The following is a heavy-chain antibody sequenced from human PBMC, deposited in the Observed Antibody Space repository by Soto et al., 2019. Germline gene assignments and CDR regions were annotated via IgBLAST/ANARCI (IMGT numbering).Heavy chain of an antibody. Sequence: ASVKVSCKASGYTFTSYGISWVRQAPGQGLEWMGWISVYNGKTKYAQKFQGRVTMTTDTSTSTAYMELRGLRSDDTAVSYCARDDYYDILTGYLYYFDYWGQGTLVTVSS. D-gene: IGHD3-9*01. J-gene: IGHJ4*02. CDR3: ARDDYYDILTGYLYYFDY. V-gene: IGHV1-18*01. CDR1: GYTFTSYG. CDR2: ISVYNGKT.